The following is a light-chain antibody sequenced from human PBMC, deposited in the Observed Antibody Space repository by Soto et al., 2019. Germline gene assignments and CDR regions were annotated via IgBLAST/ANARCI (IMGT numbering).Light chain of an antibody. CDR3: QQSYSVPRT. V-gene: IGKV1-39*01. CDR1: QNIAGY. Sequence: DVQMTQSPSSLSASVGDRVTITCRASQNIAGYLNWYQQKPGTAPKLLIYASSRLQIGVPSRFSGSGSGTDFTLAISSLQPEDFATYYCQQSYSVPRTFGGGTKVE. CDR2: ASS. J-gene: IGKJ4*01.